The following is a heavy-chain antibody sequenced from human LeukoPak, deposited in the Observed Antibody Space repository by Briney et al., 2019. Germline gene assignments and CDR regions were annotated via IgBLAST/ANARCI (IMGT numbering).Heavy chain of an antibody. J-gene: IGHJ4*02. D-gene: IGHD6-19*01. CDR3: ASSSGFGEAFDY. CDR2: IWYDGSYK. CDR1: GFTLSSYG. V-gene: IGHV3-33*03. Sequence: GGSLRLSCAASGFTLSSYGMHWVRQAPGKGLEWVAVIWYDGSYKYYADSVKGRFIITRDNSKNTLYLQMNSLRAEDTAVYYCASSSGFGEAFDYWGQGTLVTVSS.